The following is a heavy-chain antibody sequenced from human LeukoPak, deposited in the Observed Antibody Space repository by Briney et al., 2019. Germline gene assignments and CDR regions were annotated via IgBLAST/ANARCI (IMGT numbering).Heavy chain of an antibody. CDR3: ASLYDSSGVYFDY. J-gene: IGHJ4*02. CDR1: GGTFSSYA. V-gene: IGHV1-69*06. CDR2: IIPIFGTA. D-gene: IGHD3-22*01. Sequence: ASVKVSCKASGGTFSSYAISWVRQAPGQGLEWMGGIIPIFGTANYAQKFQGRVTITADKSTSTAYMELRSLRSDDTAVYYCASLYDSSGVYFDYWGQGTLVTVSS.